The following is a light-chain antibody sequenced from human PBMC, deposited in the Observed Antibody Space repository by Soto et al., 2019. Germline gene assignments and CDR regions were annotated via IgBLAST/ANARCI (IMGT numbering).Light chain of an antibody. J-gene: IGLJ2*01. Sequence: QSVLTQPPSASGSPGQSVTISCTGAGSDVGAYNYVSWYQHHPGKAPKLIIYDVSKRPSGVPDRFSGSKSGNTASLTVSGLQAEDEADYYCSSYAGSNNLVFGGGTQLTVL. CDR3: SSYAGSNNLV. CDR2: DVS. CDR1: GSDVGAYNY. V-gene: IGLV2-8*01.